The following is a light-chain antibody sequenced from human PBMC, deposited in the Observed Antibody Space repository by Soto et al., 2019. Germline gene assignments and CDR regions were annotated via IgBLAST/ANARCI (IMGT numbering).Light chain of an antibody. CDR1: QSVSSSY. V-gene: IGKV3D-20*02. Sequence: EIVLTQSPVTLSFAPGEIATLSCSAIQSVSSSYLAWYQQKPGHAPMLLIYGASTRATGIPARFSGSGSGTDFTLSISSIEPEDFAVYYCQQRSNWPPITFGQGTRLEIK. CDR2: GAS. J-gene: IGKJ5*01. CDR3: QQRSNWPPIT.